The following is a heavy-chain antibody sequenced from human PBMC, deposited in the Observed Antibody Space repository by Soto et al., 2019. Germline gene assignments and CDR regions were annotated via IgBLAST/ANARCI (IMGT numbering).Heavy chain of an antibody. CDR3: ARDSGPHYYDSSGYSLFDY. CDR1: GGSISSGGYY. V-gene: IGHV4-31*03. J-gene: IGHJ4*02. Sequence: SETLSLTCTVSGGSISSGGYYWSWIRQHPGKGLEWIGYTYYSGSTYYNPSLKSRVTISVDTSKNQFSLKLSSVTAADTAVYYCARDSGPHYYDSSGYSLFDYWGQGTLVTVSS. CDR2: TYYSGST. D-gene: IGHD3-22*01.